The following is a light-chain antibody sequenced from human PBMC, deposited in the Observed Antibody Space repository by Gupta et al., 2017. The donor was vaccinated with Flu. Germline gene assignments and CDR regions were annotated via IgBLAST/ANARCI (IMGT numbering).Light chain of an antibody. V-gene: IGLV1-51*01. CDR2: DNN. CDR1: STSIGNNY. CDR3: GTWDSSLNARV. J-gene: IGLJ3*02. Sequence: QSVFTLPPSVSAAPGQNVTISCTGSSTSIGNNYVSWYQQIPGTAPKLLIYDNNKRPSGIPDRFSGSKTGTSATLDITGLQTGDEADYYCGTWDSSLNARVFGGGTKLTVL.